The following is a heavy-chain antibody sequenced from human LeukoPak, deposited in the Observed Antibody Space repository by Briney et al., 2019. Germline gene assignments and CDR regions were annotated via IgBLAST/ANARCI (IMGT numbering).Heavy chain of an antibody. D-gene: IGHD3-16*02. CDR1: GGSFSGYY. V-gene: IGHV4-34*01. CDR3: ARGRGIRYTRRGTFDI. Sequence: SETLSLTCAVYGGSFSGYYWSWIRQPPGEGLEWIGEINHSGSTNYNPSLKSRVTISVDTSKNQFSLKLSSVTAADTAVYYCARGRGIRYTRRGTFDIWGQGTMVTVSS. J-gene: IGHJ3*02. CDR2: INHSGST.